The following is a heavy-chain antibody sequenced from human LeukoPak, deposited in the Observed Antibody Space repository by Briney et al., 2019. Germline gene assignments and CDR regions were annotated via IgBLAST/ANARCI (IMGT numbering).Heavy chain of an antibody. D-gene: IGHD3-22*01. Sequence: SETLSLTCTVSGGSISSSSYYWGWIRQPPGKGLEWIGSIYYSGSTYYNPSLKSRVTISVDTSKNQFSLKLSSVTAADTAVYYCARHRMYYYDSSGRGVADAFDIWGQATMVTVSS. CDR1: GGSISSSSYY. J-gene: IGHJ3*02. V-gene: IGHV4-39*01. CDR2: IYYSGST. CDR3: ARHRMYYYDSSGRGVADAFDI.